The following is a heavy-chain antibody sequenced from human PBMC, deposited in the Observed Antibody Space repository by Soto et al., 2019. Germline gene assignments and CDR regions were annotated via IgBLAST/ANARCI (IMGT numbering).Heavy chain of an antibody. J-gene: IGHJ4*02. D-gene: IGHD3-3*01. CDR1: GLSFGSYA. CDR3: ARWSYLDY. Sequence: GGSLRLSCAASGLSFGSYALSWVRQAPGKGLEWVSTISGSDGKTFYADSVKGRFPISRDTSQSTLYLQMNSLRADDTAMYYCARWSYLDYWGQGTRVTVSS. V-gene: IGHV3-23*01. CDR2: ISGSDGKT.